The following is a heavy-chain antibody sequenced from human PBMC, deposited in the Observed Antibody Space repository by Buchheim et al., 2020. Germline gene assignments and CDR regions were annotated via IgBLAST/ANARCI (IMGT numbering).Heavy chain of an antibody. CDR1: GFTFRNYA. CDR2: ISGSGDST. Sequence: EVHLLESGGDLVQPGGSLRVSCAASGFTFRNYAMSWVRQAPGKGLEWVSGISGSGDSTYYADSVKGRFTISRDNSKNTLYLQMNTLRAEDTALYYCAKERYRIHYGDYSEGADYWGQGTL. J-gene: IGHJ4*02. D-gene: IGHD4-17*01. V-gene: IGHV3-23*01. CDR3: AKERYRIHYGDYSEGADY.